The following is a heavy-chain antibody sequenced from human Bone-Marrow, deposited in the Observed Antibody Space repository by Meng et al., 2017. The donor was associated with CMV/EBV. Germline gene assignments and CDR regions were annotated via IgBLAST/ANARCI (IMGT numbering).Heavy chain of an antibody. J-gene: IGHJ4*02. CDR3: ARESSDHTDKAHY. Sequence: ASVKVSCKASGGTFSSYAISWVRQAPGQGLEWMGWINPNSGGTNYAQKFQGRVTMTRDTSISTAYMELSRLRSDDTAVYYCARESSDHTDKAHYWGQGTLVTVSS. CDR2: INPNSGGT. V-gene: IGHV1-2*02. D-gene: IGHD3-22*01. CDR1: GGTFSSYA.